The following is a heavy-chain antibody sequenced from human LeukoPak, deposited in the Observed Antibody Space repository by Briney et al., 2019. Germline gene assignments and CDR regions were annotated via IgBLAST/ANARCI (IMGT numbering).Heavy chain of an antibody. Sequence: SETLSLTCTVSGGSISTGDYYWSWIRQPPGKGLEWIGYIYYSGSTYYNPSLKSRVTISVDTSKNQFSLKLSSVTAADTAVYYCAREGGTTGTTSAFDIWGQGTMVTVAS. D-gene: IGHD1-1*01. V-gene: IGHV4-30-4*08. CDR1: GGSISTGDYY. CDR3: AREGGTTGTTSAFDI. CDR2: IYYSGST. J-gene: IGHJ3*02.